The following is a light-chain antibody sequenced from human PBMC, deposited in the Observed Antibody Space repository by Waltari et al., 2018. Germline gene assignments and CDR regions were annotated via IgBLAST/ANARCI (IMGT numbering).Light chain of an antibody. CDR2: GSS. V-gene: IGLV1-40*01. CDR3: QSYDSSLSGWV. CDR1: SSSIGAGYD. J-gene: IGLJ3*02. Sequence: QSVLTQPPSVSGAPGQRVTISCPGSSSSIGAGYDVHWYQQLPGTAPKLLIYGSSNRPSGVPDRFSGSKSGTSASLAITGLQAEDEADYYCQSYDSSLSGWVFGGGTKLTVL.